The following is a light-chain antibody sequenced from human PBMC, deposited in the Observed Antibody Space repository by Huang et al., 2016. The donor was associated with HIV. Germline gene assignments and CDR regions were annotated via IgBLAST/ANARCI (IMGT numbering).Light chain of an antibody. J-gene: IGKJ1*01. V-gene: IGKV4-1*01. CDR2: WAS. CDR3: QQYFSSLWT. Sequence: DIVMTQSPDSLTVSLGERASIHCKSSQSLLYSSNNKNYLNWYQQKPGQPPKLLIYWASARDSGVPDRFSGSGSGTNFTLTISSLQAEGVAIYYCQQYFSSLWTFGQGTKVEIK. CDR1: QSLLYSSNNKNY.